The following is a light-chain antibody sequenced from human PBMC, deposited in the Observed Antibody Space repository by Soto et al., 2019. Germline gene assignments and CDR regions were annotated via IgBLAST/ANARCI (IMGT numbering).Light chain of an antibody. J-gene: IGLJ1*01. CDR1: SSDVGGYNY. V-gene: IGLV2-8*01. Sequence: QSARTQPPSASGSPGQSVTISCTGTSSDVGGYNYVSWYQQHPGKAPKLMIYDVSQRPSGVPDRFSGSKSGNTASLTVSGLQAEDEADYYCSSYAGSNNLVFGTGTKLTVL. CDR2: DVS. CDR3: SSYAGSNNLV.